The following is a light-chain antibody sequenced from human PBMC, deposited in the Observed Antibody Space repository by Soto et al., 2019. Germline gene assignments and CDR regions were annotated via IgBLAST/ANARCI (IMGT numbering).Light chain of an antibody. V-gene: IGKV3D-7*01. CDR2: GAS. Sequence: PGERVTLSCRASQSVSSSYLTWYQQTPGQAPRLLIYGASTRATSIPARFSCSGSGTDFTLTISSLQTEDFEVYYCQQDYTRFTFGPGTKVDIK. CDR3: QQDYTRFT. CDR1: QSVSSSY. J-gene: IGKJ3*01.